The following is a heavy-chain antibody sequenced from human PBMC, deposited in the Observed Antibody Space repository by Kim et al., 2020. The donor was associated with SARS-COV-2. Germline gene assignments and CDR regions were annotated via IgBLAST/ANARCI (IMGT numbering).Heavy chain of an antibody. V-gene: IGHV4-4*02. D-gene: IGHD3-10*01. J-gene: IGHJ4*02. CDR3: ASQAVRGPPFDY. Sequence: NSNPSLTSRVTISVDKSKNHFSLKLSSVTAADTAVYYCASQAVRGPPFDYWGQGTLVTVSS.